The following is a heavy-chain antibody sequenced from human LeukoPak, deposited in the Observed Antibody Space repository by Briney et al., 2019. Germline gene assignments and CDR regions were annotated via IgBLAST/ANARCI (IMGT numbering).Heavy chain of an antibody. V-gene: IGHV1-69*13. D-gene: IGHD3-10*01. CDR1: GGTFSSYA. CDR3: ARDRPRTSRRITMVRGAGGYFDY. CDR2: IIPIFGTA. J-gene: IGHJ4*02. Sequence: SVKVSCKASGGTFSSYAISWVRQAPGQGLEWMGGIIPIFGTANYAQKFQGRVTITADESTSTAYMELSSLRSEDTAVYYCARDRPRTSRRITMVRGAGGYFDYWGQGTLVTVSS.